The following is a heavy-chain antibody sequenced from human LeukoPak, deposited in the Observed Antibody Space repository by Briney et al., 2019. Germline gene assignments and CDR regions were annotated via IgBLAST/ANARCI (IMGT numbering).Heavy chain of an antibody. J-gene: IGHJ5*02. Sequence: GGSLRLSCAASGFTFSSYAMSWVRQAPGKGLEWVSAISGSGGSTYYADSVKGRFTISRDNSKNTLYLQMNSLRAEDTAVYYCARAGGRVTANWFDPWGQGTLVTVSS. CDR2: ISGSGGST. V-gene: IGHV3-23*01. D-gene: IGHD2-21*02. CDR1: GFTFSSYA. CDR3: ARAGGRVTANWFDP.